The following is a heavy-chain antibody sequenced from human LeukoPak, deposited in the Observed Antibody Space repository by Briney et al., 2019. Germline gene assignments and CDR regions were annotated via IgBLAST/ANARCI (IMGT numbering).Heavy chain of an antibody. J-gene: IGHJ6*03. CDR2: IIPIFGTA. D-gene: IGHD5-12*01. V-gene: IGHV1-69*06. CDR3: ARSFGSGYDYYYYFMDV. CDR1: GYTFTSFG. Sequence: SVKVSCKASGYTFTSFGISWVRQAPGQGLEWMGWIIPIFGTANYAQKFQGRVTITADKSTSTAYMELSSLRSEDTAVYFCARSFGSGYDYYYYFMDVWGKGTTVTVSS.